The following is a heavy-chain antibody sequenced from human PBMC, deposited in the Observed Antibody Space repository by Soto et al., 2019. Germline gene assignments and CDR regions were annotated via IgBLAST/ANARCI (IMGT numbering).Heavy chain of an antibody. J-gene: IGHJ4*02. V-gene: IGHV3-30*18. CDR1: GFTFSSYS. CDR3: AKELQQDGWYFDY. Sequence: QVQVVESGGGVVQPGTSLRLSCTASGFTFSSYSMHWVRQAPGKGLEWVAVISSAGTIKYYADSLMGRFTGSRDNSRDTVYLQMNSLRNEDTAVYYCAKELQQDGWYFDYWGQGTLVTVSS. D-gene: IGHD2-15*01. CDR2: ISSAGTIK.